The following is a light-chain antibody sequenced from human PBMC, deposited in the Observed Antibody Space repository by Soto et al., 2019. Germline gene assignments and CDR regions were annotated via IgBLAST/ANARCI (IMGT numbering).Light chain of an antibody. V-gene: IGKV3-15*01. CDR3: QQYNTWPPIFT. J-gene: IGKJ3*01. CDR2: GAS. Sequence: EVVMTQSPATLSVSPEERATLTCRASQSGSSNLDWYQQKPGLAPRLLIYGASTRATGVPARFSGSGSGTEFTLTISSLQSEDFAVYYCQQYNTWPPIFTFGPGTKVDIK. CDR1: QSGSSN.